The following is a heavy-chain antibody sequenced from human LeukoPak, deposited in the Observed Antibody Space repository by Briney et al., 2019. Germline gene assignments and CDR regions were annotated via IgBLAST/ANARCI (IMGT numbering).Heavy chain of an antibody. CDR3: ARDPGYSYGYDY. J-gene: IGHJ4*02. D-gene: IGHD5-18*01. CDR2: INSDGST. Sequence: GGSLRRSCAASGFSVTSNYRSWVRQAPGKGLQWVSVINSDGSTYHADSVKGRFTISRDNSKNTVYLQMNSLRAEDTAVYYCARDPGYSYGYDYWGQGTLVTVSS. V-gene: IGHV3-66*01. CDR1: GFSVTSNY.